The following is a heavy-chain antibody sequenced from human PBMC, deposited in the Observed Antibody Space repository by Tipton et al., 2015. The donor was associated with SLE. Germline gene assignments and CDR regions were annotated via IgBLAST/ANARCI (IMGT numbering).Heavy chain of an antibody. CDR1: GGSFSDYY. CDR3: ARFRDEYYYYAMDV. CDR2: INYSGNS. V-gene: IGHV4-34*01. Sequence: TLSLTCAVYGGSFSDYYWSWIRQPPGKGLEWIGEINYSGNSNLNPSLKSRVTILVDTSKNQFSLKLSSVTAADTAVYYCARFRDEYYYYAMDVWGQGTTVTVSS. J-gene: IGHJ6*02.